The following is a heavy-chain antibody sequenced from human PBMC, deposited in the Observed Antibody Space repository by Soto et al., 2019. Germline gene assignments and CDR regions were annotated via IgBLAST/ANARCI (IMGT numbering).Heavy chain of an antibody. V-gene: IGHV1-69*02. CDR1: GDTFNFYS. CDR2: VNPILSMS. Sequence: QVQLVQSGAEVKRPGSSVKVSCKASGDTFNFYSINWVRQAPGVGLEWVGRVNPILSMSNYAQRFQGRVTMTADKSTSTAYMELRLMRSEHTAIYYCASSYGSGYRAFDYWGQGALVTVSS. CDR3: ASSYGSGYRAFDY. J-gene: IGHJ4*02. D-gene: IGHD3-10*01.